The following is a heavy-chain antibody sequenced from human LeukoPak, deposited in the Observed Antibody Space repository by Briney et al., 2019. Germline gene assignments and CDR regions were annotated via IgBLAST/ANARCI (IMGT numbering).Heavy chain of an antibody. CDR1: GFTFSSYG. Sequence: PGRSLRLSCAASGFTFSSYGMHWVRQAPGKGLEWVAVISFDGSNKYYADSVKGRFTISRDNSKNTLYLQINSLRAEDTAVYYCARDPNTSLDYWGQGTLVTVSS. D-gene: IGHD5-18*01. CDR2: ISFDGSNK. J-gene: IGHJ4*02. V-gene: IGHV3-30*03. CDR3: ARDPNTSLDY.